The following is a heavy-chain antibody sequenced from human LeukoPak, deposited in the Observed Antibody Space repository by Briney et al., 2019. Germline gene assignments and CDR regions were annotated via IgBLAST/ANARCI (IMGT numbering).Heavy chain of an antibody. CDR1: GGSFSGYY. CDR2: INHSGST. D-gene: IGHD3-10*01. CDR3: ARRYVGGSGSITDY. Sequence: SETLSLTCAVYGGSFSGYYWSWLRQPPGKGLEWIGEINHSGSTNYNPSLKSRVTISVDTSKNQFSLKLSSVTAADTAVYYCARRYVGGSGSITDYWGQGTLVTVSS. J-gene: IGHJ4*02. V-gene: IGHV4-34*01.